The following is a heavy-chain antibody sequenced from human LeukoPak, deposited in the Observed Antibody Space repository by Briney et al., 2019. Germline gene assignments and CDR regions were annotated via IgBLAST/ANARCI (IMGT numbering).Heavy chain of an antibody. J-gene: IGHJ4*02. V-gene: IGHV1-2*02. CDR1: GYTFTSYY. Sequence: ASVKVSCKASGYTFTSYYMHWVRQAPGQGLEWMGWINPNSGGTNYAQKFQGRVTMTRDTSISTAYMELSRLRSDDTAVYYCARDMSSGWETPDYWGQGTLVTVSS. CDR3: ARDMSSGWETPDY. D-gene: IGHD6-19*01. CDR2: INPNSGGT.